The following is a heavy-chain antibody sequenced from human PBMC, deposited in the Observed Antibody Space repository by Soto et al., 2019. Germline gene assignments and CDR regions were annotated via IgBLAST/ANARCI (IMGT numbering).Heavy chain of an antibody. J-gene: IGHJ4*02. Sequence: ASVKVSCKVSGYTLTELSVHWVRQAPGKGLEWMGGFDPEDGETIYAQKFQGRVTMTEDTSTDTAYMELSSLRSEDTAVYYCATDRAVVAANGREFDYWGQGTLVTVSS. D-gene: IGHD2-15*01. V-gene: IGHV1-24*01. CDR1: GYTLTELS. CDR3: ATDRAVVAANGREFDY. CDR2: FDPEDGET.